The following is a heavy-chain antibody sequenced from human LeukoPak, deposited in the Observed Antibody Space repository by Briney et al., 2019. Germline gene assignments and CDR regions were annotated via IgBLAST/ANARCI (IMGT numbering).Heavy chain of an antibody. V-gene: IGHV4-39*01. Sequence: SAPLSLPSTIFGDSVSRSDSYWGCIRPPPGKGLEWIGTIYYSGRTYYSPSIKSRVTLSVDMSNNQFSLTLSSVTAADTALYFCARRRYYDSSGYLEWGQGTLVTVSS. CDR2: IYYSGRT. J-gene: IGHJ1*01. CDR1: GDSVSRSDSY. CDR3: ARRRYYDSSGYLE. D-gene: IGHD3-22*01.